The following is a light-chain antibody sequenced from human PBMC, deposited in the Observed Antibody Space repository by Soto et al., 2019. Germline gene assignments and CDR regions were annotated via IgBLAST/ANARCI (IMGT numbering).Light chain of an antibody. CDR2: KAS. CDR1: QSISSW. V-gene: IGKV1-5*03. J-gene: IGKJ4*01. Sequence: DIQMTQSPSTLSASIGDRVTITCRASQSISSWLAWYQQKPGKAPKLLIYKASSLESGVPSRFSGSGSGTEFTLAISSLQADDFATYYCQQYKSYSITFGGGTKVDIK. CDR3: QQYKSYSIT.